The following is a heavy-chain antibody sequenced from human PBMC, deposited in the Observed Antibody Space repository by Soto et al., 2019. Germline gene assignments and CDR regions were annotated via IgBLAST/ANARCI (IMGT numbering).Heavy chain of an antibody. V-gene: IGHV3-21*01. CDR1: GFTFSSYS. Sequence: GGSLRLSCAASGFTFSSYSMNWVRQAPRKGLEWVSSISSSSSYIYYADSVKGRFTISRDNAKNSLYLQMNSLRAEDTAVYYCASSSIAAAGETFDPWGQGTLVTVSS. D-gene: IGHD6-13*01. J-gene: IGHJ5*02. CDR2: ISSSSSYI. CDR3: ASSSIAAAGETFDP.